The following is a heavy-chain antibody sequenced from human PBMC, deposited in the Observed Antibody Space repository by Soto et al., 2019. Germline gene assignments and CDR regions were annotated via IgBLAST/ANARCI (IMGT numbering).Heavy chain of an antibody. D-gene: IGHD1-7*01. CDR1: GFTFSSYS. J-gene: IGHJ4*02. V-gene: IGHV3-21*01. CDR3: AVGYETGTPYFGN. Sequence: EVQLLESGGGLVKPGGSLRLSCTASGFTFSSYSMNWVRRAPGKGLEWVSSISSSSSFIYSAGSVKGRFTISRDNANNSLYLQMNSLRAKDTAVYYCAVGYETGTPYFGNWGQGTLVTVSS. CDR2: ISSSSSFI.